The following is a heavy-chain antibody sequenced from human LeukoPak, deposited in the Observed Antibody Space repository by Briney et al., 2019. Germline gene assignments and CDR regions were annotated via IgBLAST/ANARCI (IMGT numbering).Heavy chain of an antibody. D-gene: IGHD5-12*01. CDR1: GGSFSGYY. V-gene: IGHV4-34*01. J-gene: IGHJ4*02. Sequence: SETLSHTCAVYGGSFSGYYWNWIRQPPGKGLEWIGEINHSGSTNYNPSLKSRVTILVDTSKNQFSLKLSSVTAADTAVYYCARVAGSGYGDYVAYWGQGSLVTVSS. CDR3: ARVAGSGYGDYVAY. CDR2: INHSGST.